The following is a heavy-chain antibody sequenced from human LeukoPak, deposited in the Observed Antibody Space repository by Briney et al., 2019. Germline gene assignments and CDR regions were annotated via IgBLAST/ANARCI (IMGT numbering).Heavy chain of an antibody. Sequence: GGSLRLSCAASGFTFSSYEMNWVRQAPGKGLEWVSYISSSSSYIYYADSVKGRFTISRDNAKNSLYLQMNSLRAEDTAVYYCARETRMEWLFNYFDYWGQGTLVTVSS. CDR3: ARETRMEWLFNYFDY. CDR1: GFTFSSYE. D-gene: IGHD3-3*01. V-gene: IGHV3-21*05. J-gene: IGHJ4*02. CDR2: ISSSSSYI.